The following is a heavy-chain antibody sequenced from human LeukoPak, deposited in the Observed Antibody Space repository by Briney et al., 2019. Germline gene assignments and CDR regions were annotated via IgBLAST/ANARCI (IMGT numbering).Heavy chain of an antibody. CDR2: MSPNSGNT. Sequence: ASVKVSCKASGYTFTSYDINWVRQAAGQGLEWMGWMSPNSGNTGYAQKFQGRVTITRNTSISTAYMELSSLRSEDTAVYYCARASEDYDFWSGLRYYYYYMDVWGKGTTVTVSS. D-gene: IGHD3-3*01. V-gene: IGHV1-8*03. CDR3: ARASEDYDFWSGLRYYYYYMDV. CDR1: GYTFTSYD. J-gene: IGHJ6*03.